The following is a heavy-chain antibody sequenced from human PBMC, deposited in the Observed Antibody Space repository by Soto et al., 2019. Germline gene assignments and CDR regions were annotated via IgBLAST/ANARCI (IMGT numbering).Heavy chain of an antibody. CDR2: INAGNGNT. J-gene: IGHJ4*02. V-gene: IGHV1-3*01. CDR1: GYTCTSYA. Sequence: VASVKVSCKASGYTCTSYAMHWVRQAPGQRLEWMGWINAGNGNTKYSQKFQGRVTITRDTSASTAYMELSSLRSEDTAVYYCARDRTRMVYNFDYWGQGTLVTVSS. CDR3: ARDRTRMVYNFDY. D-gene: IGHD2-8*01.